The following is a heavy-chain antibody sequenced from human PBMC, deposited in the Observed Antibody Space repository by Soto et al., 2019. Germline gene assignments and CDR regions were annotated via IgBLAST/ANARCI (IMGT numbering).Heavy chain of an antibody. D-gene: IGHD6-19*01. CDR2: VYYTGST. CDR1: DGSISTYY. V-gene: IGHV4-59*01. J-gene: IGHJ5*02. CDR3: ARVPALAGVFYHWFDP. Sequence: EQLQESGPGLVKPSETLSLTCTVSDGSISTYYWSWIRQSPGKGLEWIGYVYYTGSTNYNPSLKSRAPISLDTSGNQFSLRLTSVTAADTAVYYCARVPALAGVFYHWFDPWGQGILVTVSS.